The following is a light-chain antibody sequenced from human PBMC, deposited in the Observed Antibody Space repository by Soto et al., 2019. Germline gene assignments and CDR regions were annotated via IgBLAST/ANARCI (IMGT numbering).Light chain of an antibody. CDR2: GAS. CDR3: QQYGSSPQT. J-gene: IGKJ1*01. Sequence: DIVLTQSPGTLSLSPGDRATLSCRASQSISSSFLAWYQQKPGQAPRLHIYGASSRATGIPDRFSGSGSGTDFTLTISRLEVEDFAVYYCQQYGSSPQTFGQGTKVDIK. CDR1: QSISSSF. V-gene: IGKV3-20*01.